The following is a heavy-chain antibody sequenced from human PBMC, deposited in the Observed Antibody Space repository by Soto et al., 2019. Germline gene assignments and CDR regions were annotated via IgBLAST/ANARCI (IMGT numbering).Heavy chain of an antibody. Sequence: GGSLRLSCAASGFTVSSNYMSWVRQAPGKGLEWVSVIYSGGSTYYADSVKGRFTISRDNSKNTLYLQMNSLRAEDTAVYYCARDGIMITFGGVIPIDYWGQGTLVTVSS. CDR3: ARDGIMITFGGVIPIDY. D-gene: IGHD3-16*02. V-gene: IGHV3-66*01. CDR1: GFTVSSNY. J-gene: IGHJ4*02. CDR2: IYSGGST.